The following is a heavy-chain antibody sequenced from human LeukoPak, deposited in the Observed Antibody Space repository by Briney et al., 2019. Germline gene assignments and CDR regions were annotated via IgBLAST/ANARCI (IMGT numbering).Heavy chain of an antibody. D-gene: IGHD3-22*01. CDR2: IYYSGST. CDR1: GGSISSGDYY. V-gene: IGHV4-30-4*08. Sequence: PSETLSLTCTVSGGSISSGDYYWSWIRQPPGKGLERIGYIYYSGSTYYNPSLKSRVTISVDTSKNQFSLKLSSVTAADTAVYYCARDGYDSSGYYSNIWGQGTMVTVSS. J-gene: IGHJ3*02. CDR3: ARDGYDSSGYYSNI.